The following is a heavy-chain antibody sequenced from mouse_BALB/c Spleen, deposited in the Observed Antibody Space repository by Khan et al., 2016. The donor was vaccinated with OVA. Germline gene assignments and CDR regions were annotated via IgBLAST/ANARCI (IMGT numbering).Heavy chain of an antibody. CDR3: ARQPYYHYNIMDY. V-gene: IGHV2-6-1*01. CDR1: GFSLTNYG. CDR2: IWSDGST. D-gene: IGHD2-10*01. Sequence: QVRLKQSGPGLVAPSQSLSITCTISGFSLTNYGVHWVRQPPGKGLEWLVVIWSDGSTTYNSPLKSRLTISKDNSKSQVFLKINSLQTDDTAMYFCARQPYYHYNIMDYWGQGTSVTVSS. J-gene: IGHJ4*01.